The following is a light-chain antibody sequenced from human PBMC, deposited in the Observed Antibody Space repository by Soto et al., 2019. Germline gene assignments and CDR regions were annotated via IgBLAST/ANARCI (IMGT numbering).Light chain of an antibody. Sequence: EIVLTESRGTLSLSPGEGDTLSCRASQSVDSNYLAWYQKKPGQTPRLIIYGASGRADGIPHRFSGSGFGTDLTLTISKVETEDYAVYYCQQYGTPRSVTFGQGTRLEIK. CDR1: QSVDSNY. J-gene: IGKJ5*01. CDR2: GAS. V-gene: IGKV3-20*01. CDR3: QQYGTPRSVT.